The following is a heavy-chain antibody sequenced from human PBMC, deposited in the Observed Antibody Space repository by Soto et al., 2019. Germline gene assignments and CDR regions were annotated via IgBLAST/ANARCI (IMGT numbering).Heavy chain of an antibody. V-gene: IGHV1-69*05. J-gene: IGHJ4*02. CDR1: GGTFSNYA. CDR3: AREGEASGYDLDY. CDR2: IIPIFGTT. D-gene: IGHD5-12*01. Sequence: GASVKVSCKASGGTFSNYALSWVRQAPGQGLEWMGDIIPIFGTTNNAQKFQGRVTVTRDTSTSTVYMELSSLRYEDTAVYFCAREGEASGYDLDYWGQGTLVTVSS.